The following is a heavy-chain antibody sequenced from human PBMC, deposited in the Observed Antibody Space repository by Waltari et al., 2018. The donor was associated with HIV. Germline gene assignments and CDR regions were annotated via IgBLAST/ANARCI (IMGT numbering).Heavy chain of an antibody. V-gene: IGHV3-48*01. J-gene: IGHJ4*02. CDR2: IRKDTSFT. Sequence: EVHLVESGGGQVQPGGSLRLSCAASRFTFSMYRMNWVRQDIGKGRELVSYIRKDTSFTYYSDSLMSRFTITRDNAKKSLFLQMNSLRADDTAVYYCARDGDSSGLDYWGQGTLVTVSS. CDR1: RFTFSMYR. CDR3: ARDGDSSGLDY. D-gene: IGHD6-19*01.